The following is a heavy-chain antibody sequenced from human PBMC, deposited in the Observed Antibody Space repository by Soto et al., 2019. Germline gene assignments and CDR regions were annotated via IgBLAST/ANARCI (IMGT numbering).Heavy chain of an antibody. Sequence: QVQLVESGGGVVQPGRSLRLSCAVSGFTFSSYVMYWVRQAPGRGLEWVAVISYAGSNKYYEDSVKGRFTISRDNTKKSVYVQMNRLIAEDTAAYYCARAGCDGSTCYTLVGIPYGMDVWGQGTTVTVSS. V-gene: IGHV3-30-3*01. CDR2: ISYAGSNK. D-gene: IGHD2-15*01. J-gene: IGHJ6*02. CDR3: ARAGCDGSTCYTLVGIPYGMDV. CDR1: GFTFSSYV.